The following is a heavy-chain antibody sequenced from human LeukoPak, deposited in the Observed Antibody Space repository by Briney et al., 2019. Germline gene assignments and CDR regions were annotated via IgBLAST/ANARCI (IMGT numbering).Heavy chain of an antibody. V-gene: IGHV6-1*01. CDR2: TYYRSKWFY. CDR3: AREQMGFDY. D-gene: IGHD2-8*01. Sequence: SETLSLTCDISGDSVSSNSAAWTWIRQSPSRGLEWLGRTYYRSKWFYEYGLSVKSRITFKSDTSKNQLSLQLNSVTPEDTAVYYCAREQMGFDYWGQGTLVTVSS. CDR1: GDSVSSNSAA. J-gene: IGHJ4*02.